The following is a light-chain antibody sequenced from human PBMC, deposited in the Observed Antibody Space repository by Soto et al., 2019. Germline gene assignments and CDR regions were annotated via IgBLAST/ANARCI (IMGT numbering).Light chain of an antibody. Sequence: EIVLTQSPGTLSMSPGERATLSCRASQSISSNYLAWYQQKPGQAPRLLIYGSSSRATGIPYRFSGSGSGTDFTLTISRLEAEDFAVYYCQQYGSSPRTFGQGTKVEFK. J-gene: IGKJ1*01. V-gene: IGKV3-20*01. CDR2: GSS. CDR3: QQYGSSPRT. CDR1: QSISSNY.